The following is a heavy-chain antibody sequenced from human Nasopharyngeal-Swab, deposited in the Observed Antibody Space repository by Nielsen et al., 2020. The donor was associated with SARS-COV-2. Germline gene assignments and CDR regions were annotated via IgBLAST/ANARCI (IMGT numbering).Heavy chain of an antibody. CDR1: RFTFSGYG. Sequence: GESLKISCAASRFTFSGYGMSWVRQAPGKGLEWVSTISGSGGYTYYADSVKGRFTISRDNSKNTLYLQMNSLRVEDTAIYYCARGAFEYSSSWYDPYYFDYWGQGTLVTVSS. V-gene: IGHV3-23*01. J-gene: IGHJ4*02. D-gene: IGHD6-19*01. CDR2: ISGSGGYT. CDR3: ARGAFEYSSSWYDPYYFDY.